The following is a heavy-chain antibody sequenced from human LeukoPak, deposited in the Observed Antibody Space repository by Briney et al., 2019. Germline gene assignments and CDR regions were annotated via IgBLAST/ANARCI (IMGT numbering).Heavy chain of an antibody. CDR1: GFTFSSYA. CDR2: ISGSGGST. Sequence: SGGSLRLSCAASGFTFSSYAMSWVCQAPGKGLEWVSAISGSGGSTYYADSVKGRFTISRDNSKNTLYLQMNSLRAEDTAVYYCAKDSDYYGSGSYFDYWGQGTLVTVSS. D-gene: IGHD3-10*01. CDR3: AKDSDYYGSGSYFDY. J-gene: IGHJ4*02. V-gene: IGHV3-23*01.